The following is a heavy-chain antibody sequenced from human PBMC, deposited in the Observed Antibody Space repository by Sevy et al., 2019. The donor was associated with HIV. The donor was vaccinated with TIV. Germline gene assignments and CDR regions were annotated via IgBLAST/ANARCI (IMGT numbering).Heavy chain of an antibody. CDR1: GGTFSSYA. Sequence: ASVKVSCKASGGTFSSYAISWVRQAPGQGLEWMGGIIPIFGTANYAQKFKGRVTITADKSTSTAYMELSSLRSEDTAVYYCARGSGYYYGSGSYYNWFDPWGQGTLVTVSS. V-gene: IGHV1-69*06. CDR3: ARGSGYYYGSGSYYNWFDP. J-gene: IGHJ5*02. D-gene: IGHD3-10*01. CDR2: IIPIFGTA.